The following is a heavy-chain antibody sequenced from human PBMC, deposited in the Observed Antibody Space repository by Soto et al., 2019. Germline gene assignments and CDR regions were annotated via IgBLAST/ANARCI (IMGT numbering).Heavy chain of an antibody. CDR1: GYTFTGYY. J-gene: IGHJ6*02. CDR2: INPNSGGT. V-gene: IGHV1-2*02. Sequence: EASVKVSCKASGYTFTGYYMHWVRQAPGQGLEWMGWINPNSGGTNYAQKFQGRVTMTRDTSISTAYMELSRLRSDDTAVYYCAREYSSIGGRPYYYYGMDVWGQGTTVTVSS. CDR3: AREYSSIGGRPYYYYGMDV. D-gene: IGHD6-13*01.